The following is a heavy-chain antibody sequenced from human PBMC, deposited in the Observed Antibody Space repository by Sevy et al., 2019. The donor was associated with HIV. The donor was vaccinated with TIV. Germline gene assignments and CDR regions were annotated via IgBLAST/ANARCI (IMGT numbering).Heavy chain of an antibody. Sequence: ASVKVSCKASGGTFSSYAISLVRQAPGQGLEWMGGIIPIFGTANYAQKFQGRVTITADKSTSTAYMELSSLGSEDTAGYYCAVWGYDFWSGYNAFDIWGQWTMVTVSS. D-gene: IGHD3-3*01. CDR3: AVWGYDFWSGYNAFDI. CDR1: GGTFSSYA. CDR2: IIPIFGTA. V-gene: IGHV1-69*06. J-gene: IGHJ3*02.